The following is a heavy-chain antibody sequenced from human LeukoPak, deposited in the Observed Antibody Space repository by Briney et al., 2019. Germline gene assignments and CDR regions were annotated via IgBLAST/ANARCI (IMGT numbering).Heavy chain of an antibody. CDR3: ARQGDGYPTGDYYYYMDV. Sequence: PSETLSLTCAVYGGSFSGYYWSWIRQPPGKGLEWIGEINHSGSTNYNPSLKSRVTISVDTSKNQFSLKLSSVTAADTAVYYCARQGDGYPTGDYYYYMDVWGKGTTVTVSS. V-gene: IGHV4-34*01. D-gene: IGHD5-24*01. J-gene: IGHJ6*03. CDR2: INHSGST. CDR1: GGSFSGYY.